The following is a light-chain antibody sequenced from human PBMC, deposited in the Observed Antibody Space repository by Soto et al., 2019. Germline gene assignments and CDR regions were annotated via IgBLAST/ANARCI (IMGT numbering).Light chain of an antibody. CDR1: QGISNY. J-gene: IGKJ2*01. CDR3: QKYNSALPYT. CDR2: AAS. Sequence: DIQMTQSPSSLSASVGDRVTITCRASQGISNYLAWYQQKPGKVPKLLIYAASTLQSGVPSRFSGSGSGTDFTLTINSVQPEDVATYYCQKYNSALPYTFGQGTKLAIK. V-gene: IGKV1-27*01.